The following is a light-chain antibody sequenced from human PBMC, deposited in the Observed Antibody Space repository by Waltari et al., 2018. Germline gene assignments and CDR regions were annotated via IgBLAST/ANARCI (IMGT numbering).Light chain of an antibody. CDR2: DAS. CDR3: QQRSNWPPLST. J-gene: IGKJ3*01. V-gene: IGKV3-11*01. CDR1: QSVSSY. Sequence: EIVLTQSPATLSLSPGERATISCRASQSVSSYVAWYQQKPGQAPRLLIYDASNRATGIPARFSVRGSGTDFTLTISSLEPEDFAVYYCQQRSNWPPLSTFGPGTKVDIK.